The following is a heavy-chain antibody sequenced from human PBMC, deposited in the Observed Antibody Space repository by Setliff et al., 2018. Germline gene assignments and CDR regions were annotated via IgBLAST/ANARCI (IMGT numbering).Heavy chain of an antibody. CDR2: IYPGDSHT. J-gene: IGHJ4*02. CDR1: GYSFPSYW. CDR3: ARLGRNNSAPPGDY. V-gene: IGHV5-51*01. D-gene: IGHD6-25*01. Sequence: GESLKISCKASGYSFPSYWIGWVRRVPGKGLEWMGIIYPGDSHTRYSPSFQGQVTISADKSILTAFLQWTYLKASDSAMYYCARLGRNNSAPPGDYWGQGTLVTVSS.